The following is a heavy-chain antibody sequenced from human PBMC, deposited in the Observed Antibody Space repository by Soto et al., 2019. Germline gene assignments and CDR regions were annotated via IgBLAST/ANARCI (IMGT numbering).Heavy chain of an antibody. CDR1: GGTFSSYA. CDR3: ASTRGVIIGGSYYHGMDV. D-gene: IGHD3-10*01. J-gene: IGHJ6*02. CDR2: IIPIFGTA. Sequence: QVQLVQSGAEVKKPGSSVKVSCKASGGTFSSYAISWVRQAPGQGLEWMEGIIPIFGTANYAQKFQGRVTITADESTSTAYMELSSLRSEDTAVYYCASTRGVIIGGSYYHGMDVWGQGTTVTVSS. V-gene: IGHV1-69*12.